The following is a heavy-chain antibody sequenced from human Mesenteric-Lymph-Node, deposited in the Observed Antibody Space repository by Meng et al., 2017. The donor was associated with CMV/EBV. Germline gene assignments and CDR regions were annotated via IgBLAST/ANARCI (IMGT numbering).Heavy chain of an antibody. Sequence: SETLSLTCTVSGGSISSSSYYWGWIRQPPGKGLEWIGNIYYGGGTYHNPSLKSRVTMSLDTSKNQFSLKLNSVTAADTAVYYCARDQNWYLGYYGMDVWGQGTTVTVSS. CDR1: GGSISSSSYY. J-gene: IGHJ6*02. CDR3: ARDQNWYLGYYGMDV. V-gene: IGHV4-39*07. D-gene: IGHD4-23*01. CDR2: IYYGGGT.